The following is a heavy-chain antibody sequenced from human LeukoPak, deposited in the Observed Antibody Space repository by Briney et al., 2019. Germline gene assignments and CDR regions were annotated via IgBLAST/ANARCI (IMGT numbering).Heavy chain of an antibody. D-gene: IGHD5-12*01. CDR3: ARDPWTNSDYDGFDY. CDR1: GFTFSSYG. CDR2: IRYDGSNK. V-gene: IGHV3-30*02. J-gene: IGHJ4*02. Sequence: GGSLRLSCAASGFTFSSYGMHWVRQAPGKGLEWVAFIRYDGSNKYYADSVKGRFTISRDNSKNTLYLQMNSLRAEDTAVYYCARDPWTNSDYDGFDYWGQGTLATVSS.